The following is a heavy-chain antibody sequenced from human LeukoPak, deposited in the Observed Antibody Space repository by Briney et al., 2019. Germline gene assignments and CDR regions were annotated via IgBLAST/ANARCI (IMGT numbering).Heavy chain of an antibody. CDR3: ARARGNYYGSGSSVYYFDY. CDR1: GGSFSGYY. D-gene: IGHD3-10*01. CDR2: VYHTGST. Sequence: SETLSLTCAVYGGSFSGYYWSCIRQPPGKGLEWIGEVYHTGSTNYNPSLKSRVTISVDTSKNQFSLKLSSVTAADTAVYYCARARGNYYGSGSSVYYFDYWGQGTLVTVSS. J-gene: IGHJ4*02. V-gene: IGHV4-34*01.